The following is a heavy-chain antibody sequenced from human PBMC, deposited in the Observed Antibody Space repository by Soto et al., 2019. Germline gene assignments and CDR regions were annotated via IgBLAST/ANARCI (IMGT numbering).Heavy chain of an antibody. Sequence: PGRSLRLSFAASGFSFDDFLMHWVRQDPGKGLEWVSGISWNSGFTGYADSVKGRFTISRDNAKNSLYLQMNSLRAEDTAFYYCVKDRSSSSWYAFDIWGQGTMVTVSS. CDR2: ISWNSGFT. D-gene: IGHD6-13*01. J-gene: IGHJ3*02. V-gene: IGHV3-9*01. CDR3: VKDRSSSSWYAFDI. CDR1: GFSFDDFL.